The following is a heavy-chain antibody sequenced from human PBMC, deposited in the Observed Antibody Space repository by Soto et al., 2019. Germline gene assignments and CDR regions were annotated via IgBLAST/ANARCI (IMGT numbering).Heavy chain of an antibody. V-gene: IGHV1-69*13. J-gene: IGHJ6*02. CDR3: ARVPGGGDYYYYGMDV. Sequence: SVKVSCKASGGTFSSYAISWVLQAPGQGLEWMGGIIPIFGTANYAQKFQGRVTITADESTSTAYMELSSLRSEDTAVYYCARVPGGGDYYYYGMDVWGQGTTVTVSS. CDR1: GGTFSSYA. CDR2: IIPIFGTA. D-gene: IGHD2-2*01.